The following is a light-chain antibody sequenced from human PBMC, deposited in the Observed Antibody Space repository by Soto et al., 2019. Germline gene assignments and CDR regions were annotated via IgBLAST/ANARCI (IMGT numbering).Light chain of an antibody. Sequence: EIVLTQSPGTLSLSPGEIATLSFSASQSVSSSYLGWYQQKPGQTPRLLIYGASSRATGIPDRFSGSGSGTDFTLTISRLEPEDFAVYYCQQYGSSPRTFGQGTKVDI. J-gene: IGKJ1*01. CDR1: QSVSSSY. CDR3: QQYGSSPRT. CDR2: GAS. V-gene: IGKV3-20*01.